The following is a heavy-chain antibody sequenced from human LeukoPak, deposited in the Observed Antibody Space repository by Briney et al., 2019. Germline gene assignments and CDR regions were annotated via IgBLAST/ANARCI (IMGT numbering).Heavy chain of an antibody. Sequence: GGSLRLSCAASGFTFSSYAMHWVRQAPGKGLEWVAVISYDGSNKYYADSVKGRFTISRDNSKNTLYLQMNSLRVEDTAVYYCARALAAAGLGNYFDYWGQGTLVTVSS. V-gene: IGHV3-30-3*01. CDR2: ISYDGSNK. D-gene: IGHD6-13*01. J-gene: IGHJ4*02. CDR3: ARALAAAGLGNYFDY. CDR1: GFTFSSYA.